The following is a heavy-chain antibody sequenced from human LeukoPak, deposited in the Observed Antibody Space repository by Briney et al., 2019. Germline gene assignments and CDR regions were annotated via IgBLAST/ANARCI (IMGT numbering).Heavy chain of an antibody. D-gene: IGHD1-26*01. CDR1: GYSFNNYW. Sequence: GESLKISCKGSGYSFNNYWIDWVRQMPGKGLEWMGIIYPGTSETRYSPSFQGQVTFSAEKSISTAYVQLSSLKASDTAMYYCARHGAGDGLDIWGQGTMVTVSS. CDR2: IYPGTSET. J-gene: IGHJ3*02. V-gene: IGHV5-51*01. CDR3: ARHGAGDGLDI.